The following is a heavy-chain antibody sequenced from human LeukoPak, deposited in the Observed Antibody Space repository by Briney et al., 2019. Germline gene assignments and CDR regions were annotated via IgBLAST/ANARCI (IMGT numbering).Heavy chain of an antibody. J-gene: IGHJ5*02. CDR3: ARDVCSGGINWFDP. Sequence: SVKVSCKASGGTFSSYAISWVRQAPGQGLEWMGRIIPIFGTANYAQKFQGRVTITTDESTSTACMELSSLRSEDTAVYYCARDVCSGGINWFDPWGQGTLVTVSS. D-gene: IGHD2-15*01. CDR2: IIPIFGTA. V-gene: IGHV1-69*05. CDR1: GGTFSSYA.